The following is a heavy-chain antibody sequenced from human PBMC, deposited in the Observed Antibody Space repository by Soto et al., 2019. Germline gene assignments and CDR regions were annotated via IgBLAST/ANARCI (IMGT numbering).Heavy chain of an antibody. D-gene: IGHD2-21*02. CDR2: VFSSVGA. Sequence: SETLSLTCIVSGVSVTSYTWSWVRQPANKGLEWIGRVFSSVGATHNPSLKSRVSISMDTAENRISLKLDSVTAADAGVYFCARDGMTTGDTWGPGTLVTVSS. J-gene: IGHJ4*02. V-gene: IGHV4-4*07. CDR1: GVSVTSYT. CDR3: ARDGMTTGDT.